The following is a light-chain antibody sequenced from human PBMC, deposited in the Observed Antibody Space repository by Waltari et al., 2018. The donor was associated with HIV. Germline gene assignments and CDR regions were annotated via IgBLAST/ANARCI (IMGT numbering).Light chain of an antibody. CDR1: QSVGSN. CDR3: QQYSNWPPGPLT. CDR2: SAS. V-gene: IGKV3-15*01. J-gene: IGKJ4*01. Sequence: DIVLTQSPATLSVSPGEGATLSCRASQSVGSNLAWYQQKPGQAPRLLIDSASTRATGTPARFSGSGSGTEFTLTISSLQSEDFAVYYCQQYSNWPPGPLTFGGGTKVEIK.